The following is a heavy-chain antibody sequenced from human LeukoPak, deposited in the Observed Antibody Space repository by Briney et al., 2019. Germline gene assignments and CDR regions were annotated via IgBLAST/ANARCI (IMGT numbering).Heavy chain of an antibody. CDR1: GGSISSYY. CDR3: ARGVSYYDSSGYYNEYFQH. Sequence: SETLSLTCTVSGGSISSYYWSWIRHPPGKGLEWIGYIYYSGSANYNTSPKSRVTISVDTSKNQFFLKLSSVTAADTAVYYCARGVSYYDSSGYYNEYFQHWGQGTLVTLSS. J-gene: IGHJ1*01. D-gene: IGHD3-22*01. CDR2: IYYSGSA. V-gene: IGHV4-59*08.